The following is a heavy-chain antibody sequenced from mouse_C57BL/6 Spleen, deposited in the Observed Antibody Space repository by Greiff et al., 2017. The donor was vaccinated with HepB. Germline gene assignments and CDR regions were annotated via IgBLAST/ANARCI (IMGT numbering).Heavy chain of an antibody. CDR3: ARKGTGTDYFDY. J-gene: IGHJ2*01. CDR2: INPYNGGT. Sequence: EVQLQQSGPVLVKPGASVKMSCKASGYTFTDYYMNWVKQSHGKSLEWIGVINPYNGGTSYNQKFKGKATLTVDKYSSTAYMALNSLTSEDSAVYYCARKGTGTDYFDYWGQGTTLTVSS. CDR1: GYTFTDYY. D-gene: IGHD4-1*01. V-gene: IGHV1-19*01.